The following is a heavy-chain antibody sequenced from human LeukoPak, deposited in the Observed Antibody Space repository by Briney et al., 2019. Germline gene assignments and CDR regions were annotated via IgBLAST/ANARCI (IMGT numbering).Heavy chain of an antibody. Sequence: GGSLRLSCEASGFTFSTYEMNWVRQAPGKGLEWVSHISSSGSIIYYADSVKGRFTISRDNAKNSLYLQMNSLRAEDTAVYYCARDPRGYTYGYDDYWGQGTLVTVSS. CDR3: ARDPRGYTYGYDDY. CDR2: ISSSGSII. D-gene: IGHD5-18*01. J-gene: IGHJ4*02. V-gene: IGHV3-48*03. CDR1: GFTFSTYE.